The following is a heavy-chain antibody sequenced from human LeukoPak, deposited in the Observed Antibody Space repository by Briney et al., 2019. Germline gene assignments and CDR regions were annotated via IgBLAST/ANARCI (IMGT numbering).Heavy chain of an antibody. CDR1: GYSISSGYY. D-gene: IGHD2-8*02. Sequence: SETLSLTCTVSGYSISSGYYWGWIRQPPGKGLEWIGSIYHSGSTYYNPSLKSRVTISVDTSKNQFSLKLSSVTAADTAVHYCARDGVLYNWFDPWGQGTLVTVSS. CDR3: ARDGVLYNWFDP. CDR2: IYHSGST. J-gene: IGHJ5*02. V-gene: IGHV4-38-2*02.